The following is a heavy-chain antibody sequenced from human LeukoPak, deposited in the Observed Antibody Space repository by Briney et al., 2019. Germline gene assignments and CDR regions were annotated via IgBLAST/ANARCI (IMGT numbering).Heavy chain of an antibody. Sequence: GASVKVSCKASGYTFTGYYMHWVRQAPGQGLEWMGWINPNSGGTNYAQKFQGRVTMTRDTSISTAYMELSRLRSDDTAVYYCARDPDSSSSEGWFDPWGQGTLVIVSS. CDR3: ARDPDSSSSEGWFDP. V-gene: IGHV1-2*02. CDR1: GYTFTGYY. J-gene: IGHJ5*02. CDR2: INPNSGGT. D-gene: IGHD6-6*01.